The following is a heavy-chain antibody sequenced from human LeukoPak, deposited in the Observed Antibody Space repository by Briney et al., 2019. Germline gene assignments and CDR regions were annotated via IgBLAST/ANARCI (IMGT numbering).Heavy chain of an antibody. V-gene: IGHV3-23*01. CDR1: GFTFSSCA. J-gene: IGHJ4*02. D-gene: IGHD3-10*01. Sequence: PGGSLRLSCAASGFTFSSCAMSWVRQAPGKGLEWVSAISGSGGSTYYADSVKGRFTISRDNSKNTLYLQMNSLRAEDTAVYYCAKVSIKYYYGSGSYPFDYWGQGTLVTVSS. CDR2: ISGSGGST. CDR3: AKVSIKYYYGSGSYPFDY.